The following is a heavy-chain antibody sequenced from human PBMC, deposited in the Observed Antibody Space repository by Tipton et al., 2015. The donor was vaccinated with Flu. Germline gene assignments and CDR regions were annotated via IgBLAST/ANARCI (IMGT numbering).Heavy chain of an antibody. CDR3: ARDTYYYDSSGEGGVDY. Sequence: TLSLTCTVSGYSISSGYYWGWIRQPPGKGLEWIGSIYHSGSTYYNPSLKSRVTISVDTSKNQFSLKLSSVTAADTAVYYCARDTYYYDSSGEGGVDYWGQGTLVTVSS. D-gene: IGHD3-22*01. J-gene: IGHJ4*02. CDR2: IYHSGST. V-gene: IGHV4-38-2*02. CDR1: GYSISSGYY.